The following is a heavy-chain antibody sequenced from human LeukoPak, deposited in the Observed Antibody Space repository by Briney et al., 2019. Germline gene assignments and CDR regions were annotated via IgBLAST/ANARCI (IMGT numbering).Heavy chain of an antibody. V-gene: IGHV3-21*06. J-gene: IGHJ6*02. D-gene: IGHD1-26*01. Sequence: AGESLRLSCAASGSIFSSYSMNWVRQAPGKGLEWVSAINSRSTYIYYADSMKGRFTISRDNAKNSLYLQMNSLRAEDTAVYYYARITSWSPYGMDVWGQGTTVTVSS. CDR3: ARITSWSPYGMDV. CDR1: GSIFSSYS. CDR2: INSRSTYI.